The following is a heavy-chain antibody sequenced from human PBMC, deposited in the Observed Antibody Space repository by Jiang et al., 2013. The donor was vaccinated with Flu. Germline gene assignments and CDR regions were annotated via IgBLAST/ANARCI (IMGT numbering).Heavy chain of an antibody. CDR2: IIPILGIA. CDR1: GGTFSSYA. Sequence: SGAEVKKPGSSVKVSCKASGGTFSSYAISWVRQAPGQGLEWMGRIIPILGIANYAQKFQGRVTITADKSTSTAYMELSSLRSEDTAVYYCARHGGGQSQKGVVEWFDPWGQGTLVTVSS. J-gene: IGHJ5*02. V-gene: IGHV1-69*04. D-gene: IGHD3-10*01. CDR3: ARHGGGQSQKGVVEWFDP.